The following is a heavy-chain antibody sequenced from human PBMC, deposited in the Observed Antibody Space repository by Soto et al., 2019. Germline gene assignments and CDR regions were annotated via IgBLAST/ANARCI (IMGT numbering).Heavy chain of an antibody. J-gene: IGHJ4*02. CDR2: ISSTTNYI. Sequence: EVHLVESGGGLVKPGGSLRLSCTASGFTFSAYGMNWVRQAPGKGLEWVSSISSTTNYIYYGDSMKGRFTISRDNAKNSLYLEMNSLRAEDTAVYYCARESEDLTSNFDYWGQGTLVTVSS. CDR3: ARESEDLTSNFDY. V-gene: IGHV3-21*06. CDR1: GFTFSAYG.